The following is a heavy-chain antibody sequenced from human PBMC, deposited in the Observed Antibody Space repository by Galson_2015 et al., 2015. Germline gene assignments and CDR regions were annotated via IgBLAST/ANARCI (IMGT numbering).Heavy chain of an antibody. CDR1: GGSISSGEYY. V-gene: IGHV4-30-4*01. CDR3: ARAGGGGAGSYYFDY. Sequence: TLSLTCIVSGGSISSGEYYWSWIRQPPGKGLAWIGNVYYSGSNYSNPSLKSRIAIAIDMSKNQFSLKLPSVTAAALDVYYCARAGGGGAGSYYFDYWGQGTLVTVSS. D-gene: IGHD3-10*01. J-gene: IGHJ4*02. CDR2: VYYSGSN.